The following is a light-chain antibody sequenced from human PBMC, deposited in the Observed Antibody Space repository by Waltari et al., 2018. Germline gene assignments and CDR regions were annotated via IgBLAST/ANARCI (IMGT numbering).Light chain of an antibody. J-gene: IGLJ3*02. CDR3: QVWDSDTDHRV. CDR2: ANS. CDR1: TIGGTR. Sequence: SYVLTQPPSVSVAPGKTARIPCEGYTIGGTRVSWYQKAGRAPVLVVFANSDRPSGIPERFSGSNSGNTATLTISRVEVGDEADYYCQVWDSDTDHRVFGGGTKLTVL. V-gene: IGLV3-21*03.